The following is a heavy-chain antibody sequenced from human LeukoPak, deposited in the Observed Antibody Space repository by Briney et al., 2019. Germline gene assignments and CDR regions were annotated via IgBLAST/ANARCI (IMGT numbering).Heavy chain of an antibody. CDR2: IIPILGIA. D-gene: IGHD6-19*01. CDR1: GGTFSSYA. V-gene: IGHV1-69*04. Sequence: SVKVSCKASGGTFSSYAISWVRQAPGQGLEWMGRIIPILGIANYAQKFQGRVTITADKSTSTAYMELSSLRSEDTAVYYCARDRIAVAGHDYWGQGTLVTVSS. CDR3: ARDRIAVAGHDY. J-gene: IGHJ4*02.